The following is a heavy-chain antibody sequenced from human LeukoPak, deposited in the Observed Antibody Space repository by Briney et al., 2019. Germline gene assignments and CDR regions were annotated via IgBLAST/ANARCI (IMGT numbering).Heavy chain of an antibody. J-gene: IGHJ4*02. V-gene: IGHV3-21*01. D-gene: IGHD3-16*01. CDR2: ISSSSSYI. CDR1: GFTFSSYS. Sequence: GGSLRLSCAASGFTFSSYSMNWVRQAPGKGLEWVSSISSSSSYIYYADSVKGRFTISRDNAKNSLYLQMNSLRAEDTAVYYCARDKSGTWGVDYWGQGTPVTVSS. CDR3: ARDKSGTWGVDY.